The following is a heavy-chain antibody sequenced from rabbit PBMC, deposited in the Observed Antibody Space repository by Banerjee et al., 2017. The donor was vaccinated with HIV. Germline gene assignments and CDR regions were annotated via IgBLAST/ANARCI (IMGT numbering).Heavy chain of an antibody. J-gene: IGHJ4*01. CDR2: IYAGSSGTT. Sequence: QEQLEESGGDLVKPEGSLTLTCTASGFSFSSSYYMCWVRQAPGKGPEWIACIYAGSSGTTYYANWAKGRFTISKTSSTTVTLKMTSLTGADTATHFCAREIMGYFGLWGPGTLVTVS. V-gene: IGHV1S45*01. CDR1: GFSFSSSYY. CDR3: AREIMGYFGL. D-gene: IGHD3-1*01.